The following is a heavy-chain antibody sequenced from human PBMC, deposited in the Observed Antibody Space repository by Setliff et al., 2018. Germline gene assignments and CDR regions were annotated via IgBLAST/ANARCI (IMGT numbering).Heavy chain of an antibody. D-gene: IGHD2-21*02. V-gene: IGHV3-23*01. Sequence: GGSLRLSCVVSGFDYAMSWVRQAPGKRLEWVSSISGGADKTYYADSVRGRFTISRDNSKNILYLQMNSLRPEDTAVYYCARFAKCGGHCWNDYWGQGTRVTV. CDR1: GFDYA. CDR2: ISGGADKT. CDR3: ARFAKCGGHCWNDY. J-gene: IGHJ4*02.